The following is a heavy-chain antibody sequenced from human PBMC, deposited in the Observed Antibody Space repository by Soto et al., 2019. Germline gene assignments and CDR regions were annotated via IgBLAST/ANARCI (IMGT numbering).Heavy chain of an antibody. CDR1: GYSFTSYW. Sequence: PGESLKISCKGSGYSFTSYWINWVRQMPGKGLEWMGKIDPSDSYTNYSPSFQGHVTISADKSISTAYLQWSSPKASDTAMYYCARAPGGYSEAHGQKGYYGMDVWGQGTTVTVSS. CDR3: ARAPGGYSEAHGQKGYYGMDV. J-gene: IGHJ6*02. V-gene: IGHV5-10-1*01. CDR2: IDPSDSYT. D-gene: IGHD5-18*01.